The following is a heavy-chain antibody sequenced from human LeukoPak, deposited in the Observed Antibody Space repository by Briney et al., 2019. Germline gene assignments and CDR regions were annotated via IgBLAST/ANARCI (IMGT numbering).Heavy chain of an antibody. CDR3: ARVPMRGSSNWAYFDY. Sequence: GGSLRFSGTASGFTFGDYAMIWVRQAPGKGLEGVVFIRNKAYGAATEYAASVKGSFTISRDDCKSIAYLQMNSLKTEDTAVYYCARVPMRGSSNWAYFDYWGQGTLVTVSS. CDR2: IRNKAYGAAT. D-gene: IGHD1-26*01. CDR1: GFTFGDYA. V-gene: IGHV3-49*04. J-gene: IGHJ4*02.